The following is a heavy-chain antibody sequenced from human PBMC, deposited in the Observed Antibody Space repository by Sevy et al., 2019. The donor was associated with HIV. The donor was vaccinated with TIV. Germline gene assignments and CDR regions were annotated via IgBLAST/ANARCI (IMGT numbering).Heavy chain of an antibody. CDR2: IKQDGSEK. Sequence: GGSLRLSCAASGFTFSSYWMSWVRQAPGKGLEWVANIKQDGSEKYYVDSVKGRFTISRDNAKNSLYLQMNSLRAEDRAVYYCARDLTYYDFWSGYYKDPDAFDIWGQGTIVTVSS. CDR3: ARDLTYYDFWSGYYKDPDAFDI. V-gene: IGHV3-7*01. CDR1: GFTFSSYW. D-gene: IGHD3-3*01. J-gene: IGHJ3*02.